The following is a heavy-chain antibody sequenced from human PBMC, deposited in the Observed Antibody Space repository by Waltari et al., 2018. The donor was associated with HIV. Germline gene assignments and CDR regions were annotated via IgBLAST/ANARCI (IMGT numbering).Heavy chain of an antibody. D-gene: IGHD6-19*01. CDR1: GFTFRRTC. J-gene: IGHJ4*02. CDR2: IKEDGSER. CDR3: ARLQWATQNLDF. V-gene: IGHV3-7*01. Sequence: EVQLVESGGGSVQPGGSLRLPLAVSGFTFRRTCMTWFRQAPGRGLEWVAKIKEDGSERSYVESVKGRFIISRDNAKNSLFLQMYGLGAEDTGVYYCARLQWATQNLDFWGQGTLVTVSS.